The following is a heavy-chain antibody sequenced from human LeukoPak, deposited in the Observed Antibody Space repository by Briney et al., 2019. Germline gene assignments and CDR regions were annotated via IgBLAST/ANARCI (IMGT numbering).Heavy chain of an antibody. D-gene: IGHD3-10*01. J-gene: IGHJ4*02. CDR2: INPSGGST. V-gene: IGHV1-46*01. CDR1: GYTFTSYY. CDR3: ARGPRYYYGSGSSDY. Sequence: ASVKVSCKASGYTFTSYYMHWVRQAPGQGLEWMGLINPSGGSTSYAQKFQGRVTMTRDTSTSTVYMELSSLRSEDTAVYYCARGPRYYYGSGSSDYWGQGTLVTVSS.